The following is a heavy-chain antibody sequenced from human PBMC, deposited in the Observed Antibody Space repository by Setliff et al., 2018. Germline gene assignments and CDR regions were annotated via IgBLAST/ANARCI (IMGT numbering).Heavy chain of an antibody. J-gene: IGHJ4*02. CDR2: LDNDGST. V-gene: IGHV3-53*01. CDR3: RLWFGELLRDY. Sequence: PGGSLRLSCAASGFTVSAYDMSWVRQAPGKGLEWVSLLDNDGSTYYSDSVKGRFTISRGTSKNTLYLQMSSLRTEDTAMYYCRLWFGELLRDYWGQGTLVTVSS. D-gene: IGHD3-10*01. CDR1: GFTVSAYD.